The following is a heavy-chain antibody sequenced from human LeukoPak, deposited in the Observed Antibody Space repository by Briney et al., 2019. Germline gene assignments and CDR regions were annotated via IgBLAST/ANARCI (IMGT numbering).Heavy chain of an antibody. CDR3: ARGGRIAAAAY. CDR1: GFTFSDYY. J-gene: IGHJ4*02. D-gene: IGHD6-13*01. V-gene: IGHV3-11*05. CDR2: ISTSSSST. Sequence: GGSLRLSCAASGFTFSDYYMSWIRQAPGKGLEWVAYISTSSSSTDSAASVRGRFTISRDNAENTLFLQMDSLRAEDTAVYYCARGGRIAAAAYWGQGTLVTVSS.